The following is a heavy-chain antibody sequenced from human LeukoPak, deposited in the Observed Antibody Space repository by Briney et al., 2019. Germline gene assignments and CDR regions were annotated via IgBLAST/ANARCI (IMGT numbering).Heavy chain of an antibody. CDR3: ARDSFPYYYDSSGYPNAFDY. CDR1: GFTFSSYE. J-gene: IGHJ4*02. CDR2: ISSSGSTI. Sequence: GGSLRLSCAASGFTFSSYEMNWVRQAPGKGLEWVSYISSSGSTIYYADSVKGRFTISRDNAKNSLYLQMNSLGAEDTAVYYCARDSFPYYYDSSGYPNAFDYWGQGTLVTVSS. V-gene: IGHV3-48*03. D-gene: IGHD3-22*01.